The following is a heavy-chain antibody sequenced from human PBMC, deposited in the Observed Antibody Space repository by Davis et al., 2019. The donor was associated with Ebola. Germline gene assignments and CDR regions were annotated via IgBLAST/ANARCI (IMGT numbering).Heavy chain of an antibody. J-gene: IGHJ4*02. CDR3: ARASTVTPFDY. CDR1: GGSFSGYY. CDR2: INHSGST. V-gene: IGHV4-34*01. D-gene: IGHD4-11*01. Sequence: SETLSLTCAVYGGSFSGYYWSWIRQPPGKGLEWIGEINHSGSTNYNPSLKSRVTISVNTSKNQFSLKLSSVTAADTAVYYCARASTVTPFDYWGQGTLVTVSS.